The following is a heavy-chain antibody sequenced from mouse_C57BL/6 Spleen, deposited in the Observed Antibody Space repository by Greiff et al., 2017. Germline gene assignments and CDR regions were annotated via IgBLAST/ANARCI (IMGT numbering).Heavy chain of an antibody. CDR1: EYEFPSHD. CDR2: INSDGGST. J-gene: IGHJ4*01. V-gene: IGHV5-2*03. D-gene: IGHD2-10*02. Sequence: EVMLVESGGGLVQPGESLQLSCESNEYEFPSHDMSWVRKTPEKRLELVAAINSDGGSTYYPDTMERRFIISRDNTKKTLYLQMGSLRSEDTALYYCARHGYGNGAMDYWGQGTSVTVSS. CDR3: ARHGYGNGAMDY.